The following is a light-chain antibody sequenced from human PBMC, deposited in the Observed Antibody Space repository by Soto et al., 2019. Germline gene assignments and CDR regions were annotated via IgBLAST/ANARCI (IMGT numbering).Light chain of an antibody. CDR2: DVS. CDR1: SSDVGGYNY. CDR3: SSYTSSSIDYV. Sequence: QSALTQPASVSGSPGQSITIYCTGTSSDVGGYNYVSWYQQHPGKAPKLMIYDVSNRPSGVSNRFSGSKSGNTASLTISGLQAEDEADYYCSSYTSSSIDYVFGTGTKLTVL. V-gene: IGLV2-14*01. J-gene: IGLJ1*01.